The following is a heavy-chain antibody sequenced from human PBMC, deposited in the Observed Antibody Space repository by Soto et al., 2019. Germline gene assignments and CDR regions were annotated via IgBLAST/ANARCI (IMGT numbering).Heavy chain of an antibody. CDR1: GFTFDDYA. Sequence: EVQLVESGGGLVQPGRSLRLSCAASGFTFDDYAMHWVRQSPGKGLEWVSGISWNSGSIGYEDSVKGRFTISRDNAKISLYLQMNSLRAEDTALYACSKIAVSVKEEYYWGQGTLVTVS. CDR2: ISWNSGSI. J-gene: IGHJ4*02. D-gene: IGHD6-19*01. CDR3: SKIAVSVKEEYY. V-gene: IGHV3-9*01.